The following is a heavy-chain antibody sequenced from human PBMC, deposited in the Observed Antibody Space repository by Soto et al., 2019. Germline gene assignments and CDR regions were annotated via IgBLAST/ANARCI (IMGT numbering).Heavy chain of an antibody. CDR2: IFSSGST. J-gene: IGHJ4*02. V-gene: IGHV4-4*07. D-gene: IGHD2-15*01. Sequence: SETLSLTCNVSGGFISSYYWSWIRQSAGQRLEWIGRIFSSGSTNYNPSLKSRVAMSVDTSTRQLSLKVTSVTAADTAVYYCARGGGSGGSRLDYWGQGILVTSPQ. CDR3: ARGGGSGGSRLDY. CDR1: GGFISSYY.